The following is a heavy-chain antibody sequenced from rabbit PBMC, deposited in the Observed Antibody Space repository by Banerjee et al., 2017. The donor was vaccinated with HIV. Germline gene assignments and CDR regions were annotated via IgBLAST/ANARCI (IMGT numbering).Heavy chain of an antibody. CDR2: IHSRDGFT. Sequence: QQLEESGGDLVKPGASLTLTCTASGFSFSSSYYMCWVRQAPGKGLELIACIHSRDGFTYYARWAKGRFTISKTSSTAVTLQMTSLSAADTATYFCARDPSGSSSAYGGGLDLWGPGTLVTVS. D-gene: IGHD1-1*01. CDR3: ARDPSGSSSAYGGGLDL. J-gene: IGHJ4*01. CDR1: GFSFSSSYY. V-gene: IGHV1S40*01.